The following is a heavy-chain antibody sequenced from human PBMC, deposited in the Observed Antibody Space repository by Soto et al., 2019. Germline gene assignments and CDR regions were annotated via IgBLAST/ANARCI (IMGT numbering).Heavy chain of an antibody. J-gene: IGHJ6*03. Sequence: QVQLQQWGAGLLKPSETLSLTCAVYGGSFSGYYWSWIRQPPGKGLEWIGEINHSGSTNYNPSLTSRVTISVDTSKNQFSLKLSSVTAADTAVYYCARGVPIGYYYYYMDVWGKGTTVTVSS. CDR3: ARGVPIGYYYYYMDV. D-gene: IGHD3-16*02. CDR2: INHSGST. V-gene: IGHV4-34*01. CDR1: GGSFSGYY.